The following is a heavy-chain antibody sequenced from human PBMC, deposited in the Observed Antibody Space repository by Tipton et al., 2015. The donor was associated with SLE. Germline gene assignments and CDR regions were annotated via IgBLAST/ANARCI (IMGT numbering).Heavy chain of an antibody. CDR1: GGPINSGAYY. Sequence: LRLSCTVSGGPINSGAYYWGWIRQHPGKGLEWIGYIYYSGSTYYNPSLKSRVTISVDTSKNQFSLKLSSVTAADTAVYYCARLRWYFDLWGRGTLVTVSS. CDR3: ARLRWYFDL. V-gene: IGHV4-31*02. CDR2: IYYSGST. J-gene: IGHJ2*01.